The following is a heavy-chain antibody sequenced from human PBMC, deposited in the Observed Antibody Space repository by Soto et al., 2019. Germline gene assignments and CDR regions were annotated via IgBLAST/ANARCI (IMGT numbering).Heavy chain of an antibody. V-gene: IGHV1-69*02. CDR1: GGTFSIYT. D-gene: IGHD4-17*01. CDR3: TRSRGLSTVTTYYFDY. J-gene: IGHJ4*02. CDR2: IIPILGIA. Sequence: SVKVSCKASGGTFSIYTIIWVRQAPGQGLVWMGRIIPILGIANYAEKFQGRVTITADKSTSTAYMELSSLRSEDTALYYCTRSRGLSTVTTYYFDYWGQGTLVTVSS.